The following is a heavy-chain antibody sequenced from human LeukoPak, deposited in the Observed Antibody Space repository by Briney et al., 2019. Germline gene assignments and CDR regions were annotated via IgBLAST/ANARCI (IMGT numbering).Heavy chain of an antibody. CDR2: MNPNSGNT. Sequence: GASVKVSCKASGYTFTSDGISWVRQVPGQGLEWMGWMNPNSGNTGYAQKFQGRVTMTRNTSISTAYMELSSLRSEDTAVYYCARGRPERDAFDIWGQGTLVTVSS. J-gene: IGHJ3*02. D-gene: IGHD1-1*01. CDR3: ARGRPERDAFDI. V-gene: IGHV1-8*02. CDR1: GYTFTSDG.